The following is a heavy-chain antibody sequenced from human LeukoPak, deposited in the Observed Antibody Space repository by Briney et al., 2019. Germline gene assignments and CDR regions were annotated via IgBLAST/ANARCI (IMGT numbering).Heavy chain of an antibody. CDR2: INPNSGGT. Sequence: ASVKVSCKASGYTFTGYYMHWVRQAPGQGLGWMGWINPNSGGTNYAQKFQGRVTMTRDTSISTAYMELSRLRSDDTAVYYCASKRYGDQEVRYFDYWGQGTLVTVSS. CDR1: GYTFTGYY. V-gene: IGHV1-2*02. CDR3: ASKRYGDQEVRYFDY. D-gene: IGHD4-17*01. J-gene: IGHJ4*02.